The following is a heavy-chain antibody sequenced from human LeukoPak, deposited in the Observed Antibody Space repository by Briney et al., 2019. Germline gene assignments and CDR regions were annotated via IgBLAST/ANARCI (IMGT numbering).Heavy chain of an antibody. Sequence: GGSLRLSCAASGFPFVKSWMHWVRQAPGKGLVWVSRIHNDGSGTTYADSVKGRFTTSRDNAKNTLFLQMNSLRAEDTATYYCVKDQNYQLRLWGQGTLVTVSS. V-gene: IGHV3-74*03. CDR2: IHNDGSGT. D-gene: IGHD2-2*01. CDR3: VKDQNYQLRL. CDR1: GFPFVKSW. J-gene: IGHJ4*02.